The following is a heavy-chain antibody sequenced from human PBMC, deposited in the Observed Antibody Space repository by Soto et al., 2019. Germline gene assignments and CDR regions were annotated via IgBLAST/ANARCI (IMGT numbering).Heavy chain of an antibody. CDR3: AKDQGIASSHGID. CDR1: GFTFNNNG. D-gene: IGHD6-13*01. Sequence: QVQLVESGGGVVQPGTSLRLSCAASGFTFNNNGMHWVRQAPGTGLEWVAAISNDGSDTYYADSVKGRLTISRDNSKNTLYLQMDRLRSEDTAVYYCAKDQGIASSHGIDWGQGTMVTVSS. J-gene: IGHJ3*01. CDR2: ISNDGSDT. V-gene: IGHV3-30*18.